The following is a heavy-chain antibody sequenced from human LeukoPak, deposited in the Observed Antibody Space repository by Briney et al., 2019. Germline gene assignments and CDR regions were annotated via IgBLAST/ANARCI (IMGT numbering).Heavy chain of an antibody. V-gene: IGHV1-18*01. J-gene: IGHJ6*03. CDR1: GYTFTSYG. Sequence: ASVKVSCKASGYTFTSYGISWVRQAPGQGLEWMGWISAYNGNTNYAQKLQGRVTMTTDTSTSTAYMELRSLRSDDTAVYYCARVSRSGSYFYYYYYMDVWGKGTTVTIS. CDR2: ISAYNGNT. D-gene: IGHD1-26*01. CDR3: ARVSRSGSYFYYYYYMDV.